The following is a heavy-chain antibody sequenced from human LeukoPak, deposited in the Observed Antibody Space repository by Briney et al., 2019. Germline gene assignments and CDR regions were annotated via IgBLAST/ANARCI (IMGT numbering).Heavy chain of an antibody. J-gene: IGHJ5*02. CDR1: GDSIGSGGYY. Sequence: PSETLSLTCSVSGDSIGSGGYYWSWIRQSPGKGLEWIGHIYHSGSTYYNPSLKSRVTISVDTSKNQFSLKLSSVTAADTAVYYCARVEIGYDILTGYTLPVNWFDPWGQGTLVTVSS. D-gene: IGHD3-9*01. V-gene: IGHV4-30-2*05. CDR3: ARVEIGYDILTGYTLPVNWFDP. CDR2: IYHSGST.